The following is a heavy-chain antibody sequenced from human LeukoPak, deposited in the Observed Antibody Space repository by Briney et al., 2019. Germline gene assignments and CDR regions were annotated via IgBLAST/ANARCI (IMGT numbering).Heavy chain of an antibody. CDR3: ARDPNPDIVATMRNY. CDR2: IIPILGIA. J-gene: IGHJ4*02. CDR1: GGTFSSYA. Sequence: SVKVSCKASGGTFSSYAISWVRQAPGQGLEWMGRIIPILGIANYAQKFQGRVTITADKSTSTAYMELSSLRSEDTAVYYCARDPNPDIVATMRNYWGQGTLVTVSS. D-gene: IGHD5-12*01. V-gene: IGHV1-69*04.